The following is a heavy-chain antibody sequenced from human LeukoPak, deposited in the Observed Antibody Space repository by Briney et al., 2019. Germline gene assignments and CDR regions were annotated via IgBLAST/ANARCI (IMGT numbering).Heavy chain of an antibody. V-gene: IGHV4-59*01. J-gene: IGHJ6*02. CDR3: ARDDSYYGMDV. Sequence: SETLSLTCAVSGGSISSYYWSWIRQPPGKGLEWIGYIYYSGSTNYNPSLKSRVTISVDTSKNQFSLKLSSVTAADTAVYYCARDDSYYGMDVWGQGTTVTVSS. CDR1: GGSISSYY. CDR2: IYYSGST.